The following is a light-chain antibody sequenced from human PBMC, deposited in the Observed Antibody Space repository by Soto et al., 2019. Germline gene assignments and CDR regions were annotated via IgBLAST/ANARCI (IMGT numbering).Light chain of an antibody. CDR2: YAS. CDR1: QSVGTY. J-gene: IGKJ3*01. CDR3: QQHSNWPPFT. Sequence: EIVLTQSPATLSLSPGDRATLSCRASQSVGTYLAWYQQKPSQTPMLVIYYASARATGIPSRFSGRGSGTDFTLTISYLEPEDFAVYYCQQHSNWPPFTFGPGTKVDIK. V-gene: IGKV3-11*01.